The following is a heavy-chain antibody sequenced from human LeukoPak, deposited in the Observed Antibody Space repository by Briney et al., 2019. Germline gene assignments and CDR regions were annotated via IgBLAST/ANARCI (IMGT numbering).Heavy chain of an antibody. Sequence: SETLSLTCAVSGYSISSGHYWGWIRQPPGKGLKWIGSIYHSGGTYYNPSLKSRVTISVDTSKNQFSLKMKSVTAADTAVYYCAGFTPAVDYCSQGTLVTVSS. CDR1: GYSISSGHY. V-gene: IGHV4-38-2*01. D-gene: IGHD3-10*01. CDR3: AGFTPAVDY. CDR2: IYHSGGT. J-gene: IGHJ4*02.